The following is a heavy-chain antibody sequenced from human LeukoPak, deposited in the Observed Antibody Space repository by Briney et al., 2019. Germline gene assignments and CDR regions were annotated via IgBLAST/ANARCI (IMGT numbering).Heavy chain of an antibody. J-gene: IGHJ4*02. V-gene: IGHV3-30-3*01. Sequence: QPGGSLRLSCAASGFTFSSYWMHWVRQAPGKGLEWVAVISYDGSNKYYADSVKGRFTISRDNSRNTLYLRVDSLRAEDTAIFYCARDPSIYGYGANSAIDYWGQGTLVTVSS. D-gene: IGHD4-23*01. CDR1: GFTFSSYW. CDR2: ISYDGSNK. CDR3: ARDPSIYGYGANSAIDY.